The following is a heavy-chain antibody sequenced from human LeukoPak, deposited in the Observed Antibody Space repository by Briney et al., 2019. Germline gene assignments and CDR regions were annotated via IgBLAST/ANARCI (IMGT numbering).Heavy chain of an antibody. CDR1: GFTFSSYD. CDR2: ISDSGGNT. J-gene: IGHJ4*02. V-gene: IGHV3-23*01. CDR3: AKGPRGVGRWYYFDS. Sequence: GGSLRLSCAASGFTFSSYDMSWVRQAPGKGLEWVSGISDSGGNTYYADSVKGRFTISRDNSKNTLYLQMNSLRAKDTAVYYCAKGPRGVGRWYYFDSWGQGTLVTVSS. D-gene: IGHD2-15*01.